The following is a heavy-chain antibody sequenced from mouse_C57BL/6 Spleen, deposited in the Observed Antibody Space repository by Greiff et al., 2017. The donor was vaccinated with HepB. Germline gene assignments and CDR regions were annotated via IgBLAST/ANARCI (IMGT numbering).Heavy chain of an antibody. V-gene: IGHV1-62-2*01. CDR3: ARHEEEGDGYYHYYAMDY. D-gene: IGHD2-3*01. CDR1: GYTFTEYT. Sequence: QVQLKQSGAELVKPGASVKLSCKASGYTFTEYTIHWVKQRSGQGLEWIGWVYPGSGSIKYNEKFKDKATLTADKSSSTVYMELSRLTSEDSAVYFCARHEEEGDGYYHYYAMDYWGQGTSVTVSS. CDR2: VYPGSGSI. J-gene: IGHJ4*01.